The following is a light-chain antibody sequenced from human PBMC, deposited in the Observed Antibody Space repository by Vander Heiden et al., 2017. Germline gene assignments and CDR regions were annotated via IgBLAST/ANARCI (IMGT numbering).Light chain of an antibody. CDR3: QQNGGSPALT. V-gene: IGKV3-20*01. J-gene: IGKJ4*01. Sequence: DIVLTQTQCSLTLPPGARASLPCWARLRVPNNYLARYQQKPGQAPRLLIYGAYNRATGIPDRFSGSGSGTDFTLTITRLEAEDFALYYCQQNGGSPALTFGGGTRVQIK. CDR2: GAY. CDR1: LRVPNNY.